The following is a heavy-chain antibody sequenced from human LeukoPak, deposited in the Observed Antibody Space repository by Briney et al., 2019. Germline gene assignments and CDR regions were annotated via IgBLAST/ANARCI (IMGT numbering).Heavy chain of an antibody. D-gene: IGHD3-10*01. CDR2: ISAYNGNT. CDR3: ARDKRVGVAGSGAHDAFDI. Sequence: ASVKVSCKASGYTFTNYGVIWVRQAPGQGLEWMGWISAYNGNTNYAQKLQGRVTMTRDTSISTAYMGLSRLRFDDTAVYYCARDKRVGVAGSGAHDAFDIWGQGTMVTVSS. J-gene: IGHJ3*02. V-gene: IGHV1-18*01. CDR1: GYTFTNYG.